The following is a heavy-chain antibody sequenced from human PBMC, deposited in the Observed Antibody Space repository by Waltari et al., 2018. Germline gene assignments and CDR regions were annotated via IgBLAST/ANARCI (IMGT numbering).Heavy chain of an antibody. CDR2: INHSGST. V-gene: IGHV4-34*01. CDR1: GGPFSGYY. CDR3: ARGRQWLVSGFDY. Sequence: QVQLQQWGAGLLKPSETLSLTCAVYGGPFSGYYWIWIRQPPGKGLEWIGEINHSGSTNYNPSLKSRVTISVDTSKNQFSLKLSSVTAADTAVYYCARGRQWLVSGFDYWGQGTLVTVSS. J-gene: IGHJ4*02. D-gene: IGHD6-19*01.